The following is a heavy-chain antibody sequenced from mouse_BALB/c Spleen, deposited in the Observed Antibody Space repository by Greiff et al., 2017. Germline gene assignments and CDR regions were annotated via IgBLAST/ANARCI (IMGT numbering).Heavy chain of an antibody. CDR2: IWAGGST. D-gene: IGHD1-1*01. CDR1: GFSLTSYG. CDR3: ARSDYYVLYYFDY. Sequence: VKLKESGPGLVAPSQSLSITCTVSGFSLTSYGVHWVRQPPGKGLEWLGVIWAGGSTNYNSAHMSRLSISKDNSKGQVFLKMNSLQTDDTAMYYCARSDYYVLYYFDYWGQGTTLTVSS. V-gene: IGHV2-9*02. J-gene: IGHJ2*01.